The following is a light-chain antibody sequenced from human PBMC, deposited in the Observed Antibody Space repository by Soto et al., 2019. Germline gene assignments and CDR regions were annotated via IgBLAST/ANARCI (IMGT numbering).Light chain of an antibody. CDR3: QQTYSTSIT. CDR1: QSVSSSY. V-gene: IGKV3-20*01. J-gene: IGKJ5*01. CDR2: GAS. Sequence: SVLTQSPSTLSLSPGRRPTLSCRASQSVSSSYLAWYQQKTGQAPRLXIYGASSRATGIPDRFSGSGSGTDFNLTISSLQTEDFASYYCQQTYSTSITFGQGTRLEI.